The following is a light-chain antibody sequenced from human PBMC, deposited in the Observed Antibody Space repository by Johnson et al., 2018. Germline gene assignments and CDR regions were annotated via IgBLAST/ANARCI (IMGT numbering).Light chain of an antibody. CDR1: SSNIGNNY. CDR2: ENN. CDR3: GTWDSSLSAGNV. J-gene: IGLJ1*01. Sequence: QSVLTQPPSVSAAPGQKVTISCSGSSSNIGNNYVSWYQQLPGTAPKLLIYENNKRPSGIPDRFSGSKSGTSATLGITGLQTGDEADYYSGTWDSSLSAGNVFGTGTKVNVL. V-gene: IGLV1-51*02.